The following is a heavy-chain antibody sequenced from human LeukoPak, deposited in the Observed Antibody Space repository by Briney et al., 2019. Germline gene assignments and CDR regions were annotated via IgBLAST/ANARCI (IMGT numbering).Heavy chain of an antibody. V-gene: IGHV4-31*03. Sequence: SETLSLTCTVSGGSISSGGYYWSWIRQHPGKGLEWIGYIDYSGSTYYNPSLKSRVTISVDTSKNQFSLKLSSVTAADTAVYYCARSEYDILTGYYPSYFNYWGQGTLVTVSS. CDR2: IDYSGST. J-gene: IGHJ4*02. CDR3: ARSEYDILTGYYPSYFNY. CDR1: GGSISSGGYY. D-gene: IGHD3-9*01.